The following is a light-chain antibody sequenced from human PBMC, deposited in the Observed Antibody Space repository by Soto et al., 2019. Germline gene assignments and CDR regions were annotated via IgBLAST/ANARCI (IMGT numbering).Light chain of an antibody. Sequence: EIVLTQSPGTLPLSPGERATLTCRASQSVSSNYLAWSQQKPGQAPRLLIFGASTRATGTPARFSGSGSGTEFTLTISSLQSEDFAVYYCQHYNEWPPWTFGQGTKVDI. CDR3: QHYNEWPPWT. CDR2: GAS. V-gene: IGKV3-15*01. J-gene: IGKJ1*01. CDR1: QSVSSNY.